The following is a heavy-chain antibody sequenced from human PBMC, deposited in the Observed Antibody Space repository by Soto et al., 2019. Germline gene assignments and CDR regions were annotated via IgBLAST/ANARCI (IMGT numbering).Heavy chain of an antibody. CDR1: GYTFNTYG. Sequence: QVQLVKSGPEVKKPGASVQVSCKASGYTFNTYGISWVRQAPGQGLEWMGWISGYNGNTNYAQNLQDRVTLTIDTSTSTAYMELRSLRSDDTALYYCARAVPLDYWGQGTLVTVSS. V-gene: IGHV1-18*04. D-gene: IGHD6-19*01. CDR2: ISGYNGNT. J-gene: IGHJ4*02. CDR3: ARAVPLDY.